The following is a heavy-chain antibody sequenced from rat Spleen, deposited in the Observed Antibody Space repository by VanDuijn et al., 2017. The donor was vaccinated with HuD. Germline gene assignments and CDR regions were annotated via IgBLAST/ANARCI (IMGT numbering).Heavy chain of an antibody. CDR2: ISYDGSKT. CDR1: GFTFNNYW. V-gene: IGHV5-31*01. D-gene: IGHD4-4*01. Sequence: EVQLVESGGGLVQPGRSLKLSCVASGFTFNNYWMTWIRQAPGKGLEWVATISYDGSKTYYRDSVKGRFTISRDNARNTLNLHMDSLRSEDTAVYYCTRRGYLSDWYFDFWGPGTMVTVSS. J-gene: IGHJ1*01. CDR3: TRRGYLSDWYFDF.